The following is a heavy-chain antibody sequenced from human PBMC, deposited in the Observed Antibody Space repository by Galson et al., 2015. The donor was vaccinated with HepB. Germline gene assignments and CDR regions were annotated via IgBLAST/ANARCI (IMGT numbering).Heavy chain of an antibody. CDR2: ISAYNGNT. D-gene: IGHD4-17*01. V-gene: IGHV1-18*01. J-gene: IGHJ5*02. CDR1: GYTFTSYG. Sequence: SVKVSCKASGYTFTSYGISWVRQAPGQGLEWMGWISAYNGNTNYAQKLQGRVTMTTDTSTSTAYMELRSLRSDDTAVYYCARVRRATVTTQSYNWFDPWGQGTLVTVSS. CDR3: ARVRRATVTTQSYNWFDP.